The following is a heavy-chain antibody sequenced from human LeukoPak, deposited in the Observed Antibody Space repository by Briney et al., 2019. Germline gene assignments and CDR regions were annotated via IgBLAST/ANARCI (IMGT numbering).Heavy chain of an antibody. CDR3: ARDTRGDYSNYYFDY. Sequence: ASVKVSFKCSGYTFTVYHMHWVRQPPGQGLEWMGWINPNSGGTNYAQKFQGRVTMTRDTSISTAYMELSRLRSDDTAVYYCARDTRGDYSNYYFDYWGLGTLVTVSS. CDR2: INPNSGGT. CDR1: GYTFTVYH. D-gene: IGHD4-11*01. J-gene: IGHJ4*02. V-gene: IGHV1-2*02.